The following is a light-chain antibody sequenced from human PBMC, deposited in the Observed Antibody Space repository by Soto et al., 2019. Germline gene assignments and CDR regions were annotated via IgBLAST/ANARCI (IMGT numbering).Light chain of an antibody. V-gene: IGKV3-11*01. Sequence: EIVLTQSPGTLSLSPGERATLSCRASQSVSSYLAWYQQKPGQAPRLLIYDASNRATGIPARFSGSGSGTDFTLTISSLEPEDFAVYHCLQRSIGFTFGPGTRWIS. J-gene: IGKJ3*01. CDR2: DAS. CDR3: LQRSIGFT. CDR1: QSVSSY.